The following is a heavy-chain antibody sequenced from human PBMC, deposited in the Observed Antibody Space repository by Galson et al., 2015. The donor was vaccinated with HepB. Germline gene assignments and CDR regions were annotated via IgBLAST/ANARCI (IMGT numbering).Heavy chain of an antibody. CDR2: INAGNGNT. CDR3: ARERGYSGYVAPGGQLDY. CDR1: GYTFTSYA. J-gene: IGHJ4*02. Sequence: SVKVSCKASGYTFTSYAMHWVRQAPGQRLEWMGWINAGNGNTKYSQKFQGRVTITRDTSASTAYMELSSLRSEDTAVYYCARERGYSGYVAPGGQLDYWGQGTLVTVSS. D-gene: IGHD5-12*01. V-gene: IGHV1-3*01.